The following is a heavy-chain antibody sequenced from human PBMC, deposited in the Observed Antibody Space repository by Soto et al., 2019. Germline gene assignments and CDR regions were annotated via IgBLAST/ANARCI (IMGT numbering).Heavy chain of an antibody. CDR3: AREIGLLEWPLALDYYYYYMDV. J-gene: IGHJ6*03. CDR2: IYSGGST. V-gene: IGHV3-66*01. CDR1: GFTVSSNY. D-gene: IGHD3-3*01. Sequence: EVQLVESGGGLVQPGGSLRLSCAASGFTVSSNYMSWVRQAPGKGLEWVSVIYSGGSTYYADSVKGRFTISRDNSKNTLYLQMNSLRAEDTAVYYCAREIGLLEWPLALDYYYYYMDVWGKGTTVTVSS.